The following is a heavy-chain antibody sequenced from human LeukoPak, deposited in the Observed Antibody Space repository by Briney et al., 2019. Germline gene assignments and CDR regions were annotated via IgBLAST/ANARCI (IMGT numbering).Heavy chain of an antibody. V-gene: IGHV3-23*03. CDR3: AKEGEGGYFDY. Sequence: GGSLRLSCAASGFRFSSYAMSWVRQAPGKGLKWVSVIYSGGSTYYEDSVKGRFTTSRDNSKNTLYLQMNSLRVEDTAVYYCAKEGEGGYFDYWGQGTLVTVSS. D-gene: IGHD3-10*01. CDR2: IYSGGST. J-gene: IGHJ4*02. CDR1: GFRFSSYA.